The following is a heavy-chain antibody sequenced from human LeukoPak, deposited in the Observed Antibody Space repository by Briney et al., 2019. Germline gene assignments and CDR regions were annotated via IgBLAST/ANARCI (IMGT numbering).Heavy chain of an antibody. CDR2: INPNSGGT. CDR3: ARVGLGVGSGWYWYFDL. V-gene: IGHV1-2*02. Sequence: ASVKVSCRASAYTCTGYYMHWVRQAPGQGLEWMVWINPNSGGTNYAQKFQGRVTMTRDTSISTAYMELSRLRSDDTAVYYCARVGLGVGSGWYWYFDLWGRGTLVTVSS. D-gene: IGHD6-19*01. J-gene: IGHJ2*01. CDR1: AYTCTGYY.